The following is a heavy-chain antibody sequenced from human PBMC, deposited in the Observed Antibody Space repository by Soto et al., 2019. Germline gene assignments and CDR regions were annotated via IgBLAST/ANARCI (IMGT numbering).Heavy chain of an antibody. Sequence: PSETLSLTCTVSGGSISSYYWSWIRQPPGKGLEWIGYIYYSGSTYYNPSLKSRVTISVDTSKNQFSLKLSSVTAADTAVYYCARFTMVRGVIILHYGMDVWGQGTTVTVSS. V-gene: IGHV4-30-4*08. CDR3: ARFTMVRGVIILHYGMDV. D-gene: IGHD3-10*01. J-gene: IGHJ6*02. CDR2: IYYSGST. CDR1: GGSISSYY.